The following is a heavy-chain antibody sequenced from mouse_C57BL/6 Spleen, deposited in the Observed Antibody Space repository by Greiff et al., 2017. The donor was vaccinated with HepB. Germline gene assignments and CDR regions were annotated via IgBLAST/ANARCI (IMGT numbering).Heavy chain of an antibody. V-gene: IGHV1-19*01. J-gene: IGHJ1*03. CDR2: INPYNGGT. CDR1: GYTFTDYY. Sequence: VQLQQSGPVLVKPGASVKMSCKASGYTFTDYYMNWVKQSHGKSLEWIGVINPYNGGTSYNQKFKGKATLTVDKSSSTAYMELNSLTSEDSAVYYCARSDYSGSGWGYFDVWGTGTTVTVSS. CDR3: ARSDYSGSGWGYFDV. D-gene: IGHD1-1*01.